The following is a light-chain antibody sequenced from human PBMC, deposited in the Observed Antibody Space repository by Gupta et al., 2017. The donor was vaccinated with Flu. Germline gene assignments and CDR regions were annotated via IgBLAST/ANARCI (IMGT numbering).Light chain of an antibody. V-gene: IGKV1-5*03. Sequence: DIQMTQSPSTLSASVGDRVTITCRASQSIAPFVAWYQQKPGKAPTLLIYLVSRLENGVPWRFSGSGSGTESSLTITSLQPEDSATYYCQQYQLFWTFGQGTKVEI. CDR2: LVS. CDR1: QSIAPF. J-gene: IGKJ1*01. CDR3: QQYQLFWT.